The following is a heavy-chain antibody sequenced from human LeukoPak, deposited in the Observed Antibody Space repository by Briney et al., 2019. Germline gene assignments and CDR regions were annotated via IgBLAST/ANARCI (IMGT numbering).Heavy chain of an antibody. CDR3: ASPVVILGGAFDH. CDR2: IYYSGST. CDR1: GGSISSGSYY. Sequence: PSQTLSLTCTVSGGSISSGSYYWAWIRQPPGKGLEWIGSIYYSGSTYYNPSLKSRVTISVDTSKNQFSLKLSSVTAADTAVYYCASPVVILGGAFDHWGQGTLVTVSS. D-gene: IGHD4-23*01. V-gene: IGHV4-39*07. J-gene: IGHJ4*02.